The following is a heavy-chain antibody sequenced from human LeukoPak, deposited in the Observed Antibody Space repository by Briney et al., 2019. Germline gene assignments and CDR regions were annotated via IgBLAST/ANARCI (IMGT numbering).Heavy chain of an antibody. CDR2: IYYSGST. CDR3: ATYYDSWSGYPGAFDI. V-gene: IGHV4-39*01. CDR1: GGSISSSSYY. D-gene: IGHD3-3*01. Sequence: SETLSLTCTVSGGSISSSSYYWGWIRQPPGKGLEWIGSIYYSGSTYYNPSLKSRVTISVDTSKNQFSLKLSSVTAADTAVYYCATYYDSWSGYPGAFDIWGQGTMVTVSS. J-gene: IGHJ3*02.